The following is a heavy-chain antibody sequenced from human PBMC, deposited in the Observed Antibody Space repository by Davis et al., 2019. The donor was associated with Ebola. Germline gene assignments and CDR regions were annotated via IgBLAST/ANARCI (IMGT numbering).Heavy chain of an antibody. CDR3: ARVGYDFWSGYYTGNWFDP. J-gene: IGHJ5*02. CDR1: GGSISSGAYY. CDR2: IFYSGST. V-gene: IGHV4-31*03. D-gene: IGHD3-3*01. Sequence: MPSETLSLTCTVSGGSISSGAYYWSWIRQHPGKGLEWIAYIFYSGSTFYNPSLKSRLTISVDTSKNQFSLKLSSVTAADTAVYYCARVGYDFWSGYYTGNWFDPWGQGTLVTVSS.